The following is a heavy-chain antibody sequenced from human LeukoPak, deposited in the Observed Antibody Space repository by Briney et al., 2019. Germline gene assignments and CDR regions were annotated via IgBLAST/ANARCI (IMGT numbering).Heavy chain of an antibody. CDR1: GYSFTSYR. D-gene: IGHD6-13*01. CDR2: IYPGDSDT. CDR3: ARQGVAAAGTYNYYYMDV. Sequence: GESLKISFKGSGYSFTSYRIGWVRQMPGKGLEWMGIIYPGDSDTRYSPSFQGQVTISADKSISTAYLQWSSLKASDTAMYYCARQGVAAAGTYNYYYMDVWGKGTTVTVSS. V-gene: IGHV5-51*01. J-gene: IGHJ6*03.